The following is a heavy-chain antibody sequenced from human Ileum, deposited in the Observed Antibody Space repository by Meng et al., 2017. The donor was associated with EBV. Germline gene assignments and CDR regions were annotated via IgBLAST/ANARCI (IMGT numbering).Heavy chain of an antibody. CDR3: VRGPPVGVPGPGDY. V-gene: IGHV1-3*01. Sequence: VQFVQAGAEVKNPGASVKVSCKASGYAFTSYILHWVRQAPGQRLEWMGWINVGVGYTKYSQKFQGRVTISSDTSATTGYMELSSLRSEDTAVYYCVRGPPVGVPGPGDYWGQGTLVTVSS. CDR2: INVGVGYT. CDR1: GYAFTSYI. D-gene: IGHD2-21*01. J-gene: IGHJ4*02.